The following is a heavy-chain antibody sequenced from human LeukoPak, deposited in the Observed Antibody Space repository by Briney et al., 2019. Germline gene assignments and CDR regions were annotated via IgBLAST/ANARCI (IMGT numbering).Heavy chain of an antibody. Sequence: SQTLSLTCSVSGSSISTYYWTWIRQSPGKGLGWIGYVYFRGITNYNPSLKNRVTISLDTSKSQISLNMKSVTAADTAIYYCARGWQQVSLDYWGQGTLVTVSS. D-gene: IGHD6-13*01. V-gene: IGHV4-59*01. CDR1: GSSISTYY. J-gene: IGHJ4*02. CDR3: ARGWQQVSLDY. CDR2: VYFRGIT.